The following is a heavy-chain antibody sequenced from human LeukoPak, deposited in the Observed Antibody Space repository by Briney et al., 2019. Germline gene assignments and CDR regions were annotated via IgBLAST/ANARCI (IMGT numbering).Heavy chain of an antibody. V-gene: IGHV4-34*01. J-gene: IGHJ6*03. Sequence: SETLSLTCAVYGGSLSGFYWSWIRQSPGKGLGWIGEINQSGSTNYNPSLKSRVTISVDTSKNQFSLKLSSVTAADTAVYYCAREGGGWYGGYYYYMDVWGKGTTVTVSS. CDR2: INQSGST. CDR3: AREGGGWYGGYYYYMDV. D-gene: IGHD6-19*01. CDR1: GGSLSGFY.